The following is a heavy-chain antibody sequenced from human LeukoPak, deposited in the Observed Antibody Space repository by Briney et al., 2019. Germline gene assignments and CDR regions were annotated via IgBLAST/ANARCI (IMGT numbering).Heavy chain of an antibody. CDR2: INPSGGST. V-gene: IGHV1-46*01. CDR1: GYTFTGYY. J-gene: IGHJ5*02. Sequence: ASVKVSCKASGYTFTGYYMHWVRQAPGQGLEWMGIINPSGGSTSYAQKFQGRVTMTRDTSTSTVYMELSSLRSEDTAVYYCARDLGDCTNGVCYMGWFDPWGQGTLVTVSS. D-gene: IGHD2-8*01. CDR3: ARDLGDCTNGVCYMGWFDP.